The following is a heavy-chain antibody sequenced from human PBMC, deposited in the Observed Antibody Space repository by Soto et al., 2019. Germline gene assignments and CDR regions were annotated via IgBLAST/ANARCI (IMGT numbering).Heavy chain of an antibody. CDR3: ARQRVTKGWAAFDI. D-gene: IGHD6-19*01. CDR2: IYPGDSDT. V-gene: IGHV5-51*01. J-gene: IGHJ3*02. Sequence: GESMKISCKGSGYRFTSYWIGWVRQMPGKGLEWMGSIYPGDSDTRYSPSFQGQVTISADKSISTAYLQWSSLKASDTAMYYCARQRVTKGWAAFDIWGQGTMVTVSS. CDR1: GYRFTSYW.